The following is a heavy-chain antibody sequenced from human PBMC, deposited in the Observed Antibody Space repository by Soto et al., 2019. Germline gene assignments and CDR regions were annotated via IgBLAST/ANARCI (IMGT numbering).Heavy chain of an antibody. D-gene: IGHD6-25*01. CDR1: GGTFSSYA. CDR2: TIPIFGTA. CDR3: ARDRVAAPSRYYYYGMDV. Sequence: SVKVSCKVSGGTFSSYAISWVRQAPGQGLEWMGGTIPIFGTANYAQKFQGRVTITADESTSTAYMELSSLRSEDTAVYYCARDRVAAPSRYYYYGMDVWGQGTTVTVSS. V-gene: IGHV1-69*13. J-gene: IGHJ6*02.